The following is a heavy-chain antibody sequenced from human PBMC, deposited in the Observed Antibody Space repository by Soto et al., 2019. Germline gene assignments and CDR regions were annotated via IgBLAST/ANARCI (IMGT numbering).Heavy chain of an antibody. D-gene: IGHD2-2*01. Sequence: QVHLVESGGGVVQPGRSLRLSCAASGFTFSSYGMHWVRQAPGKGLEWVAIIGYDGSNEYYADSVRGRFTISRDNSRYKLQLQMNNPKTEDQAIKYWARGADKNPYHHPAMDGWGQGSTVTVSS. CDR2: IGYDGSNE. J-gene: IGHJ6*02. CDR1: GFTFSSYG. CDR3: ARGADKNPYHHPAMDG. V-gene: IGHV3-33*01.